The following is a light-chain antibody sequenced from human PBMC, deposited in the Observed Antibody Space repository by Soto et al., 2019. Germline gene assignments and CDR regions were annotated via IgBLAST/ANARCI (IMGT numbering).Light chain of an antibody. Sequence: QSVLTQPPSVSGAPGRRVTISCTGSSSNIGAGYDVHWYQHLPGTAPKLVIYGNSNRPSGVPDRFSGSKSGTSASLVITGLQAEDEADYYCQSYASSLSGHVVFGGGTKLTVL. V-gene: IGLV1-40*01. CDR2: GNS. J-gene: IGLJ2*01. CDR3: QSYASSLSGHVV. CDR1: SSNIGAGYD.